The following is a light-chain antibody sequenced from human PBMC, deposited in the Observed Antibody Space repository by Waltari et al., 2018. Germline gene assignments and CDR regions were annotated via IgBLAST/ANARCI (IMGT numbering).Light chain of an antibody. J-gene: IGLJ2*01. CDR1: SSDVGNYKR. V-gene: IGLV2-23*02. Sequence: QSALTQPASVSGSPGQSITISCTGTSSDVGNYKRVSWYHQHPGKAPQLMIYAVSNRPSWVSDRFSGSKSGDMAYLTISGLQPEDEAEYFCSSYAGSSKGVFGGGTKVTVL. CDR3: SSYAGSSKGV. CDR2: AVS.